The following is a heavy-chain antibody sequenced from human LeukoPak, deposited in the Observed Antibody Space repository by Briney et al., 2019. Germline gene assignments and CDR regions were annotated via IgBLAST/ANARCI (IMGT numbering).Heavy chain of an antibody. J-gene: IGHJ4*02. CDR1: GFTFSSCA. D-gene: IGHD6-19*01. V-gene: IGHV3-23*01. CDR2: ITASGGNT. Sequence: PGGSLRLSCAASGFTFSSCAMSWVRQAPGKGLEWVSTITASGGNTYYADSVKGRFTISRDNSKNTLYLQMNGLRAEDTAVYYCAKVTSSGWYLNYWGQGTLVTVSS. CDR3: AKVTSSGWYLNY.